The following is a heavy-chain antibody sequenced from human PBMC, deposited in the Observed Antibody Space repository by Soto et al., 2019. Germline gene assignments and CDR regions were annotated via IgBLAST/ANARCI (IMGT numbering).Heavy chain of an antibody. V-gene: IGHV1-18*01. CDR3: ARDSDYIWGSYRSDNAEYFQH. J-gene: IGHJ1*01. Sequence: QVQLVQSGAEVKKPGASEKVSCKASGYTFTSYGISWVRQAPGQGLEWMGWISAYNGNTNYAQKLQGRVTMTTDTSTSTAYMELRSLRSDDTAVYYCARDSDYIWGSYRSDNAEYFQHWGQGTLVTVSS. CDR2: ISAYNGNT. CDR1: GYTFTSYG. D-gene: IGHD3-16*02.